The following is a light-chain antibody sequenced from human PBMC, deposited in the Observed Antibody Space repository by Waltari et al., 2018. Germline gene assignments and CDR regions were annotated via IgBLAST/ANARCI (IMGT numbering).Light chain of an antibody. CDR2: VNSDGSH. CDR1: SGHSGII. Sequence: QLVLIQSPSASASLAASVRLTGTLSSGHSGIITASLPQQPETRPRYLMKVNSDGSHSKGDEIPGRFSGSVSGAARYLTTSSVQSEDEADYCCQTGGHGTWVFGGGTKLTVL. J-gene: IGLJ3*02. V-gene: IGLV4-69*02. CDR3: QTGGHGTWV.